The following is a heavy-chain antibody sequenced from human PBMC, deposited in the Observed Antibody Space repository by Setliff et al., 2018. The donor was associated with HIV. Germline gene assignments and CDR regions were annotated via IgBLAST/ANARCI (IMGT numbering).Heavy chain of an antibody. CDR3: ARVGVDVVRHYYYYMGV. J-gene: IGHJ6*03. V-gene: IGHV4-59*01. Sequence: PSETLSLTCTVSGGSISSYYWSWIRQPPGKGLEWIGYIYYSGSTNYNPSLKSRVTISVDTSKNQFSLKLSSVTAADTAVYYCARVGVDVVRHYYYYMGVWGKGTTVTVSS. CDR1: GGSISSYY. D-gene: IGHD3-10*01. CDR2: IYYSGST.